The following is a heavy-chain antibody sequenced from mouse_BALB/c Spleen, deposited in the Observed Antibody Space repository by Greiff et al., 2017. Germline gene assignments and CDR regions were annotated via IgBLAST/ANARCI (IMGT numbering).Heavy chain of an antibody. CDR2: ISNGGGST. CDR1: GFTFSSYT. CDR3: ARHGTSSYFDY. Sequence: EVQGVESGGGLVQPGGSLKLSCAASGFTFSSYTMSWVRQTPEKRLEWVAYISNGGGSTYYPDTVKGRFTISRDNDKNTLYLQMSSLKSEDTAMYYCARHGTSSYFDYWGQGTTVTVSS. V-gene: IGHV5-12-2*01. J-gene: IGHJ2*01. D-gene: IGHD4-1*01.